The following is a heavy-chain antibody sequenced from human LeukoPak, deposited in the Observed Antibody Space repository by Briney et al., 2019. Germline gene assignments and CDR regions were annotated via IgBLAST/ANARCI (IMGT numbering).Heavy chain of an antibody. CDR1: GYTFTGYY. J-gene: IGHJ4*02. CDR2: INPNSGGT. CDR3: ARALPSSFHDFDY. V-gene: IGHV1-2*04. Sequence: ASVKVSCKASGYTFTGYYMHWVRQAPGQGLEWVGWINPNSGGTNYAQKFQGWVTMPRDTSISTAYMELSRLRSDDTAVYYCARALPSSFHDFDYWGQGTLVTVSS.